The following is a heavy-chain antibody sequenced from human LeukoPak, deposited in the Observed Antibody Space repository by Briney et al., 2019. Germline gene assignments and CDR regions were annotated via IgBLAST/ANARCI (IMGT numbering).Heavy chain of an antibody. CDR3: VRDGYCSGGSCLPYWYFDL. V-gene: IGHV3-48*01. J-gene: IGHJ2*01. CDR1: GFTFSSYG. D-gene: IGHD2-15*01. Sequence: PGGSLRLSCAASGFTFSSYGMHWVRQAPGKGLEWLSYISSSSSSSSSTIYYADSVKGRFTISRDNAKNSLYLQMNSLRAEDTAVYYCVRDGYCSGGSCLPYWYFDLWGRGALVTVSS. CDR2: ISSSSSSSSSTI.